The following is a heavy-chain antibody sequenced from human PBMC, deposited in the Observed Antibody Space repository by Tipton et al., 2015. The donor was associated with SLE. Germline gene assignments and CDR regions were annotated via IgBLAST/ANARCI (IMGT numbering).Heavy chain of an antibody. CDR3: ARDGTMVRGVIREGWFDP. V-gene: IGHV3-48*01. Sequence: SLRLSCAASGFTFSSYSMNWVRQAPGKGLEWVSYISSSSSTIYYADSVKGRFTISRDNAKNSLYLQMNSLRAEDTAVYYCARDGTMVRGVIREGWFDPWGQGTLVIVSS. J-gene: IGHJ5*02. D-gene: IGHD3-10*01. CDR2: ISSSSSTI. CDR1: GFTFSSYS.